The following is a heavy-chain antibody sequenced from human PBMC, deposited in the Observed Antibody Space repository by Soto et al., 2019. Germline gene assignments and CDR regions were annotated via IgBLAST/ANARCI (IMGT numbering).Heavy chain of an antibody. CDR2: IIPIFGTA. CDR3: AREIPQQGVY. Sequence: SVKVSCKASGVTFSSFAISWVRQAPGQGLEWMGGIIPIFGTANYAQKFQGRVTITADESTSTAYMELSSLRSEDTVVYYCAREIPQQGVYWGQGTLVTVSS. J-gene: IGHJ4*02. V-gene: IGHV1-69*13. CDR1: GVTFSSFA.